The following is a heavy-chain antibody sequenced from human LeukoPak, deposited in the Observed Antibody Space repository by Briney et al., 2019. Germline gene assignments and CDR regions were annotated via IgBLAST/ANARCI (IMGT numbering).Heavy chain of an antibody. CDR3: ATGVFHYDILTGYQYGMDV. D-gene: IGHD3-9*01. CDR1: GYTLTELS. J-gene: IGHJ6*02. Sequence: ASVKVSCKVSGYTLTELSMHWVRQAPGKGLEWMGGFDPEDGETIYAQKFQGRVTLTEDTSTGTAYMELSSLRSEDTAVYYCATGVFHYDILTGYQYGMDVWGQGTTVTVSS. V-gene: IGHV1-24*01. CDR2: FDPEDGET.